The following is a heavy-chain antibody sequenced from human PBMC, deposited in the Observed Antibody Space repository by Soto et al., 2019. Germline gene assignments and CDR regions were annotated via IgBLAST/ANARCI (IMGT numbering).Heavy chain of an antibody. CDR2: IYWDDDK. CDR3: AHSLIGYYYDSSGSNWFDP. Sequence: SGPTLVNPTQTLTLTCAFSGFSLSTSGVGVGWIRQPPGKALEWLALIYWDDDKRYSPSLKSRLTITKDTSKNQVVLTMTNMDPVDTATYYCAHSLIGYYYDSSGSNWFDPWGQGTLVTVSS. J-gene: IGHJ5*02. D-gene: IGHD3-22*01. CDR1: GFSLSTSGVG. V-gene: IGHV2-5*02.